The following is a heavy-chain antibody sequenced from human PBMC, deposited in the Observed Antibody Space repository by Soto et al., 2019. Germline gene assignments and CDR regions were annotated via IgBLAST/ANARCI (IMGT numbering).Heavy chain of an antibody. CDR2: INHSGST. Sequence: SETLSLTCTVSGGSISSSSYYWGWIRQPPGKGLEWIGEINHSGSTNYNPSLKSRVTISVDTSKNQFSLKLSSVTAADTAVYYCARQSAAGIYYYYYYGMDVWGQGTTVTVSS. CDR3: ARQSAAGIYYYYYYGMDV. D-gene: IGHD6-13*01. V-gene: IGHV4-39*01. J-gene: IGHJ6*02. CDR1: GGSISSSSYY.